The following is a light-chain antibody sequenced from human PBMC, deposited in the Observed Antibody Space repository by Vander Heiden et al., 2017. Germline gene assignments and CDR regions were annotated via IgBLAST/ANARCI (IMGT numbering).Light chain of an antibody. CDR1: QSLLLSSGYNY. J-gene: IGKJ4*01. CDR3: MQAIQTPMT. CDR2: VGS. Sequence: DVVLTQSPLSLPVTPGEPASVSCRSSQSLLLSSGYNYVDWYVQKPGQSPQLLIYVGSNRASGAPDRFSGSGSGTDFTLYISRVEAEDVGVYYCMQAIQTPMTFGGGTKVEIK. V-gene: IGKV2-28*01.